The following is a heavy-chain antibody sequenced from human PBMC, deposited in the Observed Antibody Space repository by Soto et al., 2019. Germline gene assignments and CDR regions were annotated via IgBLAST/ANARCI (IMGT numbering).Heavy chain of an antibody. Sequence: SETLSLTCAVSGGSISSGGYSWSWIRQPPGKGLEWIGYIYHSGSTYYNPSLKSRVTISVDRSKNQFSLKLSSVTAADTAVYYCSRGRIPPYHFAYRTQRTLVPVSS. V-gene: IGHV4-30-2*01. D-gene: IGHD2-2*02. CDR1: GGSISSGGYS. CDR2: IYHSGST. CDR3: SRGRIPPYHFAY. J-gene: IGHJ4*02.